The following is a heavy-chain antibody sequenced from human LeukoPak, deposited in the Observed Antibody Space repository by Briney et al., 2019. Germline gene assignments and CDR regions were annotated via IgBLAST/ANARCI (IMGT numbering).Heavy chain of an antibody. J-gene: IGHJ4*02. CDR1: GYSISSGYY. Sequence: SETLSLTCAVSGYSISSGYYWGWIRQPPGKGLEWIGSIYHTGSTYYNPSLQSRVPISLDSPKNQFSLKLTSVTAADTAVYYCASGGTAVVMALTYYFDTWGQGTPVTVSS. CDR3: ASGGTAVVMALTYYFDT. V-gene: IGHV4-38-2*01. D-gene: IGHD3-22*01. CDR2: IYHTGST.